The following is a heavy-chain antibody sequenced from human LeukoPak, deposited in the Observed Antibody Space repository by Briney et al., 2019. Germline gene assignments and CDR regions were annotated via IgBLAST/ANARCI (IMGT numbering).Heavy chain of an antibody. J-gene: IGHJ4*02. Sequence: GGSLRLSCAASGFTFSSYSMNWVRQAPGKGLEWLSYISSGSGSIYYADSVRGRFTISRDNAKNSLYLQMNSLRAEDSAVYYCARERSFDYWGQGTLVTVSS. CDR3: ARERSFDY. CDR1: GFTFSSYS. V-gene: IGHV3-48*04. CDR2: ISSGSGSI.